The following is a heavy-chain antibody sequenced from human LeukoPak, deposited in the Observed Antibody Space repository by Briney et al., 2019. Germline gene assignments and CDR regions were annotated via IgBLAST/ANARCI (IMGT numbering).Heavy chain of an antibody. J-gene: IGHJ4*02. V-gene: IGHV4-38-2*02. CDR1: GYSISSGYY. Sequence: PSETLSLTCTVSGYSISSGYYWGWIRQPPGKGLEWIGSIYHSGSTNYNPSLKSRVTISVDTSKNQFSLKLSSVTAADTAVYYCARAYDDSSGYYLDYWGQGTLVTVSS. CDR3: ARAYDDSSGYYLDY. D-gene: IGHD3-22*01. CDR2: IYHSGST.